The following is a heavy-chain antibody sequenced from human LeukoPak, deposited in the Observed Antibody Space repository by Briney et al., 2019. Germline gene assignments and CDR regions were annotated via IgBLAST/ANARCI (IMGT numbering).Heavy chain of an antibody. D-gene: IGHD1-26*01. J-gene: IGHJ4*02. Sequence: GGSLRLSCAASGFTFSSYNMNWVRQAPGKGLEWVSSISSSSNYIYYADSVKGRFTISRDNAKNSLYLQMNSLRAEDTAVYYCARNARAVGATMHNFDFWGQGTLVTVSS. CDR1: GFTFSSYN. CDR3: ARNARAVGATMHNFDF. V-gene: IGHV3-21*01. CDR2: ISSSSNYI.